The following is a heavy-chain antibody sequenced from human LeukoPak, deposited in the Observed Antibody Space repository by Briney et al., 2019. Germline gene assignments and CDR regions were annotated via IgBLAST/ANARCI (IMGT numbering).Heavy chain of an antibody. J-gene: IGHJ1*01. CDR3: ARQYYDSTGYFQH. D-gene: IGHD3-22*01. CDR1: GGSISSYY. V-gene: IGHV4-4*07. Sequence: TETLSLTCTVSGGSISSYYWSWVRQPAGKGLEWIGRIYTSVSTNYNPSLKSRVTMSVDTSKNQFSLKLSSVTAADTAVYYCARQYYDSTGYFQHWGQGTLVTVSS. CDR2: IYTSVST.